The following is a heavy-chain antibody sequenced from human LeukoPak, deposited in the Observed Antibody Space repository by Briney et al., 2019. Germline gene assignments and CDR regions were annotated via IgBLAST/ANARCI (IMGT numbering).Heavy chain of an antibody. Sequence: VGESLSKKLEWVSVISTDGNYKYYADFVEGRFAVSRDNSKNIVYLQMTSVSADDTAVYYCARRPVPTIKGYFDSWGQETLVTVS. CDR3: ARRPVPTIKGYFDS. J-gene: IGHJ4*02. D-gene: IGHD5-24*01. CDR2: ISTDGNYK. V-gene: IGHV3-30*09.